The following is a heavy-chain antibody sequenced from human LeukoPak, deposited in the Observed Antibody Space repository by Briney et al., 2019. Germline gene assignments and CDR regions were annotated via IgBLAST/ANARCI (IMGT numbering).Heavy chain of an antibody. CDR1: GGSISSYY. Sequence: SETLSLTCTVSGGSISSYYWSWIRQPAGKGLEWIGRIYTSGGTNYNPSLKSRVTMSVDTSKNQFSLKLSSVTAADTAVYYCARVNSSGWYWGGTFDIWGQGTMVTVSS. V-gene: IGHV4-4*07. D-gene: IGHD6-19*01. CDR2: IYTSGGT. CDR3: ARVNSSGWYWGGTFDI. J-gene: IGHJ3*02.